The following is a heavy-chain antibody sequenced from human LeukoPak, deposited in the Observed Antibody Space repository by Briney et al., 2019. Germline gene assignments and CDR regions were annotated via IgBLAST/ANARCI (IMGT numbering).Heavy chain of an antibody. CDR1: GGSLSSHY. CDR2: IYYSGST. Sequence: SETLSLTCTVSGGSLSSHYWSWIRQPPGKELEWIGYIYYSGSTNYNPSLKSRVTISVDTSKNQFSLKLSSVTAADTAVYYCAREGPSAFDIWGQGTMVTVSS. CDR3: AREGPSAFDI. V-gene: IGHV4-59*11. J-gene: IGHJ3*02.